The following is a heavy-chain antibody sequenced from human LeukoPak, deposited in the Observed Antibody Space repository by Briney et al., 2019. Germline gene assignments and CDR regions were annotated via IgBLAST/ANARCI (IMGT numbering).Heavy chain of an antibody. CDR2: IIPIFGTA. V-gene: IGHV1-69*05. CDR1: GGTFSSYA. CDR3: ARGGPLGPNYYYYMDV. Sequence: VASVKVSCKASGGTFSSYAISWVRQAPGQGLEWMGGIIPIFGTANYAQKFQGRVTITTDESTSTAYMELSSLRSEDTAVYYCARGGPLGPNYYYYMDVWGKGTTVTVSS. D-gene: IGHD3-10*01. J-gene: IGHJ6*03.